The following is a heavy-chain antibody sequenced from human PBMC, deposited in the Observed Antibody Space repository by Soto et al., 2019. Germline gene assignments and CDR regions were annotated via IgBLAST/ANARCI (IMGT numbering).Heavy chain of an antibody. CDR3: ARDCSGGSCYSGPTTNWFDP. D-gene: IGHD2-15*01. V-gene: IGHV4-4*07. CDR1: GGSISSYY. J-gene: IGHJ5*02. CDR2: IYTSGST. Sequence: SETLSLTCTVSGGSISSYYWSWVRQPAGKGLEWIGRIYTSGSTNYNPSLKSRVTMSVDTSKNQFSLKLSSVTAADTAVYYCARDCSGGSCYSGPTTNWFDPWGQGTLVTVSS.